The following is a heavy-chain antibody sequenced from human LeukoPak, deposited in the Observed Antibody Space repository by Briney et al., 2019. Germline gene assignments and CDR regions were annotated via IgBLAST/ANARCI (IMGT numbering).Heavy chain of an antibody. CDR2: ISYDGSKK. D-gene: IGHD6-13*01. J-gene: IGHJ4*02. CDR1: GFHFRRYA. V-gene: IGHV3-30-3*01. CDR3: TRDGQQLLAYYFDY. Sequence: GGSLRLFCGGSGFHFRRYAMQWVRQAPGEGVEWGAVISYDGSKKYYAAPVKGRFSISRDHSKNTLYLQMNSLRTEDTAVYYCTRDGQQLLAYYFDYWGQGTLVTVSS.